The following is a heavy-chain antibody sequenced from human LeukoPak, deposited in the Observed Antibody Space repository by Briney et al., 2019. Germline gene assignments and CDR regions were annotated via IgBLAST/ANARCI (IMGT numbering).Heavy chain of an antibody. V-gene: IGHV3-48*02. CDR1: GFTFSSYN. CDR2: ISSSSSNI. Sequence: PGGSLRLSCAASGFTFSSYNMNWVRQAPGKGLEWVSYISSSSSNIQYADSVKDRFTISRDNAKNSLYLQMNSVRDEDTAVYYCARSGDYGDYTGYWGQGTLVTVSS. J-gene: IGHJ4*02. CDR3: ARSGDYGDYTGY. D-gene: IGHD4-17*01.